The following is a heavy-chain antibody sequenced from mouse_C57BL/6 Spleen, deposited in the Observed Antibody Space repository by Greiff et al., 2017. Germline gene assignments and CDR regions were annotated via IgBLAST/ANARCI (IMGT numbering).Heavy chain of an antibody. CDR1: GFNIKDDY. V-gene: IGHV14-4*01. CDR3: TTRGLEGYFDY. J-gene: IGHJ2*01. Sequence: VQLQQSVAELVRPGASVKLSCTASGFNIKDDYMHWVKQRPEQGLEWIGWIDPENGDTEFASKFQGKATITADTSSNTAYLQLSSLTSEDTAVYYCTTRGLEGYFDYWGQGTTLTVSS. CDR2: IDPENGDT.